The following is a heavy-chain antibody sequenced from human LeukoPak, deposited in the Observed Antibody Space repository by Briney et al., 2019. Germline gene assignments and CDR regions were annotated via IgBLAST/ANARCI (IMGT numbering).Heavy chain of an antibody. CDR1: GFTFNNHW. D-gene: IGHD1-20*01. Sequence: GGSLRLSCAVSGFTFNNHWMHRVRQAPGKGLVWISRINTDGRTTNYADSVKGRFTISRDNARNMFYLQMNSLRAEDTAVYYCARDVNWNQVDYWGQGSLVTVSS. CDR2: INTDGRTT. CDR3: ARDVNWNQVDY. J-gene: IGHJ4*02. V-gene: IGHV3-74*01.